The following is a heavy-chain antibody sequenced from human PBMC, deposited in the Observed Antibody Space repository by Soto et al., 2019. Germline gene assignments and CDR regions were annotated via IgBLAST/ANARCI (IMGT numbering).Heavy chain of an antibody. CDR3: ARVTPGNNLYYFSGLDV. V-gene: IGHV3-30-3*01. D-gene: IGHD1-1*01. CDR2: IAYEGSNT. CDR1: GFSIDTYV. J-gene: IGHJ6*02. Sequence: SLCCVASGFSIDTYVIHWVREAPGKGVRWVALIAYEGSNTYYADSVRVRFTISRDNSKNTLYLQMNTVRPEDTGVYYCARVTPGNNLYYFSGLDVWGQGTSVTVS.